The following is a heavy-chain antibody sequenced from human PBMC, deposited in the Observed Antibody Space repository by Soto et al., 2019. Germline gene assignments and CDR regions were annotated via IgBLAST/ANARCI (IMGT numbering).Heavy chain of an antibody. V-gene: IGHV3-33*01. CDR2: IWYDGSNK. CDR1: GFTFSSYG. CDR3: ARADKSVEYSGYGMDV. D-gene: IGHD5-12*01. J-gene: IGHJ6*02. Sequence: GGSLRLSCAASGFTFSSYGMHWVRQAPGKGLEWVAVIWYDGSNKYYADSVKGRFTISRDNSKNTLYLQMNSLRAEDTAVYYCARADKSVEYSGYGMDVWGQGTTVTVSS.